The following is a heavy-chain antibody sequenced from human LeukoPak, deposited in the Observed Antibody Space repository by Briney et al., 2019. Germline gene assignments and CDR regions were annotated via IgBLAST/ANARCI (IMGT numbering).Heavy chain of an antibody. CDR1: GGSISSYY. D-gene: IGHD2-21*02. V-gene: IGHV4-4*07. CDR2: IHTSGST. Sequence: SETLSLTCTVSGGSISSYYWTWIRQPAGKGPEWIGRIHTSGSTNYNPSLKSRGNMSVDTSKNQFSLKLSSVTAADTAVYYCARVTDPRYNWFDPWGQGTLVTVSS. J-gene: IGHJ5*02. CDR3: ARVTDPRYNWFDP.